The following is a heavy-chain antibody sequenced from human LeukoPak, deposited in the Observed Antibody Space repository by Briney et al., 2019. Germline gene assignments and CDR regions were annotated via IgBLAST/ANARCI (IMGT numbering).Heavy chain of an antibody. V-gene: IGHV5-10-1*01. CDR3: ARLGSYHRSGSPGPRDNWFDA. CDR2: INPSDSYT. Sequence: GESLKISCEGSGYSFTKHWISWVRQMPGKSLEWMGRINPSDSYTDYSPSCQGHVTISADKSISIAYLQWSSLKASDTAMYYCARLGSYHRSGSPGPRDNWFDAWGQGTLVTVSS. J-gene: IGHJ5*02. D-gene: IGHD3-10*01. CDR1: GYSFTKHW.